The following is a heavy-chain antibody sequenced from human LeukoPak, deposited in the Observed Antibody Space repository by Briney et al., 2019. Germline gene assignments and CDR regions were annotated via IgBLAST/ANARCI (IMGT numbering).Heavy chain of an antibody. D-gene: IGHD1-7*01. J-gene: IGHJ4*02. Sequence: SETLSLTCTVSGGSISSYYWGWIRQSPGRGLEWIGSIYHSGSTYDKPSLKSRLTISVDTPKNQFFLKLSSVTAADTAVYYCARDLSALGTTGFDYWGQGTLVTVSS. CDR1: GGSISSYY. V-gene: IGHV4-38-2*02. CDR2: IYHSGST. CDR3: ARDLSALGTTGFDY.